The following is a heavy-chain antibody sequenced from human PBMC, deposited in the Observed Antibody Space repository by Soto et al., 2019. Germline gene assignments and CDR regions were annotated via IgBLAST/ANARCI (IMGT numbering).Heavy chain of an antibody. D-gene: IGHD6-19*01. V-gene: IGHV3-30-3*01. Sequence: WWSLRLSCSASVFTCSSYAMHWLRQAPGKGLEWLAVISYDGSNKYYAVSVKGRFTISRDNSKNTLYLQMNSLRAEDTAVYYCARDVRAVAGTLDYWRQGTLVTVSS. CDR2: ISYDGSNK. CDR1: VFTCSSYA. J-gene: IGHJ4*02. CDR3: ARDVRAVAGTLDY.